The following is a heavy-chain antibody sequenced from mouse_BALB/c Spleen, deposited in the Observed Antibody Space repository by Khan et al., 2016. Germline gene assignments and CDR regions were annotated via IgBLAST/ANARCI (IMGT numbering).Heavy chain of an antibody. D-gene: IGHD2-13*01. V-gene: IGHV9-3-1*01. CDR1: VYTFTNYG. Sequence: QFQLVQSGPELKKPGETVKISCKASVYTFTNYGMNWVKQAPGKGLKWMGWINTYTGESTYADDFKGRFAISLQTSASTAYLQINNLKNEDTAAYFCAIGGDYGGFASWGQGTLVTVSA. CDR2: INTYTGES. CDR3: AIGGDYGGFAS. J-gene: IGHJ3*01.